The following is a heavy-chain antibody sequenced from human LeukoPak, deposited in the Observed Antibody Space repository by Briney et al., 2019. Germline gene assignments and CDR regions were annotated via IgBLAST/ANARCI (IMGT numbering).Heavy chain of an antibody. V-gene: IGHV5-51*01. CDR1: GYRFTSYW. CDR2: IYPDDSDT. CDR3: AIGGDSTTSCYRCFDY. D-gene: IGHD2-2*02. Sequence: GESLKISCKGSGYRFTSYWIGWVRQMPGKGLEWMGLIYPDDSDTRYSPSFQGQVTISADKSIRTAYLQWSSLKASDTAMYYCAIGGDSTTSCYRCFDYWGQGTLVTVSS. J-gene: IGHJ4*02.